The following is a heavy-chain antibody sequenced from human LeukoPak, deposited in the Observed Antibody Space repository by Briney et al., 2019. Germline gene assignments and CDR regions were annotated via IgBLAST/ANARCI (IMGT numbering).Heavy chain of an antibody. CDR2: INSDGSST. Sequence: GGSLRLSCAASGFTFSSYWMHWVRQAPGKGLVWVSRINSDGSSTSYADSVKGRFTISRDNAKNTLYLQMNSLRAEDTAVYYCARGLAIGPNFYYYYMDVWGKGTTVTVSS. CDR3: ARGLAIGPNFYYYYMDV. J-gene: IGHJ6*03. CDR1: GFTFSSYW. D-gene: IGHD2-21*01. V-gene: IGHV3-74*01.